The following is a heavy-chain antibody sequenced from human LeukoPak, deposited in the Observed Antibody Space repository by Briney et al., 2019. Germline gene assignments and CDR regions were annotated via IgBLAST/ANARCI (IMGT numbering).Heavy chain of an antibody. CDR3: AREDGGKADI. CDR2: ISSSNNTI. J-gene: IGHJ3*02. D-gene: IGHD4-23*01. Sequence: GGSLRLSCAGSGFTFSAYSMNWVRQAPGKGLEWVSYISSSNNTIDYADSVKGRFSISRDNAKNSLYLQMKSLRDEDTAVYYCAREDGGKADIWGQGTMVTVSS. CDR1: GFTFSAYS. V-gene: IGHV3-48*02.